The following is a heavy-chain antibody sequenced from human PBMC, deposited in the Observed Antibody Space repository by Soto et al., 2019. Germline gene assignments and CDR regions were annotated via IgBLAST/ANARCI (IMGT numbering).Heavy chain of an antibody. CDR2: IIPIYGTA. J-gene: IGHJ2*01. CDR1: GGTFSKYT. Sequence: QVPLVQSGAEVKKPGSSVKVSCKVSGGTFSKYTINWVRQAPGQGLEWMAGIIPIYGTANYAQKFQGRISVTMDESTTTAYMELRGLRSDDTAIYYCARDRDGYNYWYFDLWGRGSLITVSS. V-gene: IGHV1-69*01. D-gene: IGHD5-12*01. CDR3: ARDRDGYNYWYFDL.